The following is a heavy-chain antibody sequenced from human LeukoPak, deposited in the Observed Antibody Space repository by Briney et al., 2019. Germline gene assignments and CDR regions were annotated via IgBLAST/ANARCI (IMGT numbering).Heavy chain of an antibody. D-gene: IGHD6-19*01. CDR3: ARLYTSGCFDY. J-gene: IGHJ4*02. Sequence: GGSLRLSCAASGFTFSNHWMSWARQAPGKGLEWVANIKQDGSEKYYVDSVKGRLTISRDNAKNSLYLQMNSLRGEDTAVYYCARLYTSGCFDYWGQGTLVTVSS. CDR1: GFTFSNHW. V-gene: IGHV3-7*01. CDR2: IKQDGSEK.